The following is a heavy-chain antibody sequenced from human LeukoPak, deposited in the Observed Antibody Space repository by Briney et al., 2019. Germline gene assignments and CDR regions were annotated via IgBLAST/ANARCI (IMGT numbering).Heavy chain of an antibody. CDR2: ISGSGGST. D-gene: IGHD6-19*01. CDR1: GLTFSSDS. J-gene: IGHJ4*02. Sequence: GGSLRLSCAASGLTFSSDSMVWVRQAPGKGLVWVSAISGSGGSTYYADSVKGRFTISRDNSKNTLYLQMNSLRAEDTAVYYCAKDLYSSGSAYYFDYWGQGTLVTVSS. CDR3: AKDLYSSGSAYYFDY. V-gene: IGHV3-23*01.